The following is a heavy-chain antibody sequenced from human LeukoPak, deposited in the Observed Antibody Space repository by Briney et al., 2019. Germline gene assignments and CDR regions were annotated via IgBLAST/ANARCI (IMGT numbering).Heavy chain of an antibody. V-gene: IGHV4-59*08. Sequence: PSETLSLTCTVSGGSISSYYWSWIRQPPGKGLEWIGYIYYSGSTHYNPSLKSRVTISVDTSKNQFSLKLSSVTAADTAVYYCARLSPYYDILTGYYKDYWGQGTLVTVSS. CDR1: GGSISSYY. CDR2: IYYSGST. D-gene: IGHD3-9*01. CDR3: ARLSPYYDILTGYYKDY. J-gene: IGHJ4*02.